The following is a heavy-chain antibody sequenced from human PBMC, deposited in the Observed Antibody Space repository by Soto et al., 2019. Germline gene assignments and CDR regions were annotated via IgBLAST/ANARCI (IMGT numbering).Heavy chain of an antibody. CDR2: IYYSGST. CDR3: ARTHYDSSGYFDY. CDR1: GGSISSSSYY. J-gene: IGHJ4*02. D-gene: IGHD3-22*01. V-gene: IGHV4-39*01. Sequence: PSETLSLTCTVSGGSISSSSYYWGWIRQPPGKGLEWIGSIYYSGSTYYNPSLKSRVTISVDTPKNQFSLKLSSVTAADTAVYYCARTHYDSSGYFDYWGQGTLVTVSS.